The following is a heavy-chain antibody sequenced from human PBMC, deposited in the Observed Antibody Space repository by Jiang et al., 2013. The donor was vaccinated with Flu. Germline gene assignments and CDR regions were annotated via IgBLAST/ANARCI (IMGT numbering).Heavy chain of an antibody. CDR1: GGSFSGYY. CDR3: ARVRGSSGWIVDY. CDR2: INHSGST. D-gene: IGHD6-19*01. J-gene: IGHJ4*02. Sequence: LLKPSETLSLTCAVYGGSFSGYYWSWIRQPPGKGLEWIGEINHSGSTNYNPSLKSRVTISVDTSKNQFSLKLSSVTAADTAVYYCARVRGSSGWIVDYWGQGTLVTVSS. V-gene: IGHV4-34*01.